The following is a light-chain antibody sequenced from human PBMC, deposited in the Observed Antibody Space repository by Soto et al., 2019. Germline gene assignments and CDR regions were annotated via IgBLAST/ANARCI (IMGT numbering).Light chain of an antibody. V-gene: IGKV3-20*01. CDR3: QQYNNWPPVT. J-gene: IGKJ1*01. CDR1: QTVKSSY. CDR2: DAS. Sequence: EIVLTQSPGVLSLSVGERATLSCRASQTVKSSYLAWYQQKPGQAPRLLIYDASTRAAGIPDRFSASGSGTDFTLIISRLEPEDFAVYSCQQYNNWPPVTFGQGTKVDI.